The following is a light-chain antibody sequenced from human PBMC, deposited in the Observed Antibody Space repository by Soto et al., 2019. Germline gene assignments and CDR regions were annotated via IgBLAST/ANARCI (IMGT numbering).Light chain of an antibody. V-gene: IGLV2-14*01. Sequence: QSVLTQPASVSGSPGQSITISCAGTSSDIGAYNYVSWYQQHPGRAPKLMLYAVSHRPSGVSNRFSGSKSANTASLTISGLQPEDEADYYCASYTGTRTDVLFGGGTKLTVL. CDR2: AVS. CDR3: ASYTGTRTDVL. J-gene: IGLJ2*01. CDR1: SSDIGAYNY.